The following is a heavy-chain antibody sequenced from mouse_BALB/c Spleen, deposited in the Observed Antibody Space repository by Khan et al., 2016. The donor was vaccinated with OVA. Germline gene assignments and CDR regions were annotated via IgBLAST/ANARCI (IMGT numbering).Heavy chain of an antibody. CDR3: ARSGTISTVVVTDFDF. V-gene: IGHV3-2*02. Sequence: EVQLQESGPGLVKPSQSLSLTCTVTGYSITSDYAWNWIRQFPGNKLEWMGYIKYSGRTSYNPSLKSRISISRDTSKNQFFLQLNSVNTEDTATYYCARSGTISTVVVTDFDFWGQGTTLTVSS. D-gene: IGHD1-1*01. J-gene: IGHJ2*01. CDR1: GYSITSDYA. CDR2: IKYSGRT.